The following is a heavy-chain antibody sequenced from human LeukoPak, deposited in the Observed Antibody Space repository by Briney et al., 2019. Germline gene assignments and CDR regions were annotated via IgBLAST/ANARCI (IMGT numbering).Heavy chain of an antibody. Sequence: GGSLRLSCSASGFTFSSYAMHWVRQAPGKGLEYVSAISSNGGSTYYADSVKVRFTISRDNAKNSLYLQMNSLRAEDTAVYYCARAAFPIGGFAPWGQGTLVTVSS. CDR3: ARAAFPIGGFAP. V-gene: IGHV3-64*04. CDR2: ISSNGGST. J-gene: IGHJ5*02. D-gene: IGHD3-16*01. CDR1: GFTFSSYA.